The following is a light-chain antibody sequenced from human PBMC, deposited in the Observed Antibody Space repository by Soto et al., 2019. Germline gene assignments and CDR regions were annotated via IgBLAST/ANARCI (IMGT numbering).Light chain of an antibody. J-gene: IGKJ3*01. CDR2: DTS. CDR1: QSVSSY. CDR3: QQRTNWPRSFT. Sequence: EIVLTQSPATLSLSPGERATLSCRASQSVSSYLAWSQQKPGQAPRLLIYDTSKRATGIPARFSGSGSGTDFTLTISSLEPEDFAVYYCQQRTNWPRSFTFGPGTKVDIK. V-gene: IGKV3-11*01.